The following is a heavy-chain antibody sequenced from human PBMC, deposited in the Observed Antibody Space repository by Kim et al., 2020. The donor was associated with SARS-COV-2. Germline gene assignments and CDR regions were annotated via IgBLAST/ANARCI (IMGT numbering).Heavy chain of an antibody. Sequence: ASVKVSCKASGYTFTSYDINWVRQATGQGLEWMGWMNPNSGNTGYAQKFQGRVTMTRNTSISTAYMELSSLRSEDTAVYYCARGLGQQLVLRYYYYGMDVWGQGTTVTVSS. CDR2: MNPNSGNT. V-gene: IGHV1-8*01. CDR1: GYTFTSYD. J-gene: IGHJ6*02. CDR3: ARGLGQQLVLRYYYYGMDV. D-gene: IGHD6-13*01.